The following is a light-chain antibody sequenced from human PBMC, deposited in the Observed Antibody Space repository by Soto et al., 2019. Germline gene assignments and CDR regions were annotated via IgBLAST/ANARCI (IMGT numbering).Light chain of an antibody. V-gene: IGKV3-15*01. J-gene: IGKJ1*01. CDR3: QQYNNWPQT. CDR1: QSVSSN. CDR2: GAS. Sequence: EIVMTQSPATLSMSPGERATLSCRASQSVSSNLAWYQQKPGQAPRLLIYGASTRATGIPARFSGSGSGTEFTLTISSLQSEDLAVYYCQQYNNWPQTLGQGTKVEIK.